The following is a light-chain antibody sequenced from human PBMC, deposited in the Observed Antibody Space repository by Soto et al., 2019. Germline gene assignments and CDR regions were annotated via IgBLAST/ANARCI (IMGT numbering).Light chain of an antibody. J-gene: IGLJ1*01. V-gene: IGLV1-40*01. CDR3: KSYDTNLRGV. CDR1: SSNIGAGYD. CDR2: ANN. Sequence: QSVLTQPPSVSGAPGQRVTISCTGSSSNIGAGYDVHWYQQFPGRAPKLLIYANNNRPSGVPDRFSASKSGTSASLAITGLQAADEADYYCKSYDTNLRGVFGTGTKVTVL.